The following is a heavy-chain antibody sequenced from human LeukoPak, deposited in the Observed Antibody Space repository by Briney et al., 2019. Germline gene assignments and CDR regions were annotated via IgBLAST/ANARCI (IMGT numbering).Heavy chain of an antibody. J-gene: IGHJ4*02. Sequence: APVKVSCKASGYTFTSYGIRWVRQAPGQGLEWMGWISAYNGNTNYAQKLQGRVTMTTDTSTSTAYMELRSLRSDDTAVYYCARGEDYDSSGLIDYWGQGTLVTVSS. CDR1: GYTFTSYG. CDR3: ARGEDYDSSGLIDY. D-gene: IGHD3-22*01. V-gene: IGHV1-18*01. CDR2: ISAYNGNT.